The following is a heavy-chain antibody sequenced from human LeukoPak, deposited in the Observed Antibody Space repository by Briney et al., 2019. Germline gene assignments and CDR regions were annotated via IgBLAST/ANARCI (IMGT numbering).Heavy chain of an antibody. Sequence: SETLSLTCAVYGVSFSGYYWSWIRQPPGKGLEWIGEINHSGSTNYNPSLKSRVTISVDTSKNQFSLKLSSVTAADTAVYYCARAHSSGYPYYFDYWGQGTLVTVSS. CDR2: INHSGST. D-gene: IGHD3-22*01. J-gene: IGHJ4*02. CDR1: GVSFSGYY. CDR3: ARAHSSGYPYYFDY. V-gene: IGHV4-34*01.